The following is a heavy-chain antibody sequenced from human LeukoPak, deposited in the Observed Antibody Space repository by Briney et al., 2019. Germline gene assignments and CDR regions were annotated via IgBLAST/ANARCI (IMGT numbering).Heavy chain of an antibody. J-gene: IGHJ4*02. CDR1: GFTFDDDG. Sequence: GGSLRLSCAASGFTFDDDGMNWVRQAPGKGLEWVSGINWNGGSTCYADSVKGRFTISRDNAKNSLYLQMNSLRAEDTAVYYCARADYDYVWGSYRQYYFDYWGQGTLVTVSS. D-gene: IGHD3-16*02. CDR3: ARADYDYVWGSYRQYYFDY. V-gene: IGHV3-20*04. CDR2: INWNGGST.